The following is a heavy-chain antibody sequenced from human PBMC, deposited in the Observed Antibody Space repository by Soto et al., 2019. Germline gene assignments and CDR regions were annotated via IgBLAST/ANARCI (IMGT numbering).Heavy chain of an antibody. V-gene: IGHV3-30-3*01. CDR3: ATEYSNYLDSGMDV. Sequence: QVQLVESGGGVVQPGRSLRLSCAASGFSFSTFTMHWVRQAPGKGLEWVAVVSYDGTTKYYADSVKGRFTNSRDNSKNTLYVQMNSLRVKDTAVYYCATEYSNYLDSGMDVVGQGTTVTVSS. J-gene: IGHJ6*02. CDR2: VSYDGTTK. D-gene: IGHD4-4*01. CDR1: GFSFSTFT.